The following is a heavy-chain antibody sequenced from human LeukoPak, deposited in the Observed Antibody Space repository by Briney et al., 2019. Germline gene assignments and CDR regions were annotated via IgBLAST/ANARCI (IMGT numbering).Heavy chain of an antibody. J-gene: IGHJ4*02. CDR3: ARLRYSSGWYLDY. Sequence: GESLKISCKGSGYSFTNYRISWVRQMPGKGLEWMGRIDPSDSYTNYSPSFQGHVTISADKSISTAYLQWSSLKASDTAMYYCARLRYSSGWYLDYWGQGTLVTVSS. D-gene: IGHD6-19*01. CDR1: GYSFTNYR. CDR2: IDPSDSYT. V-gene: IGHV5-10-1*01.